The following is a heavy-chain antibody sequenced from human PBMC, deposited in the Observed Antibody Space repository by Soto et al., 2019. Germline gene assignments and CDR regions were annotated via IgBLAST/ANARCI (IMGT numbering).Heavy chain of an antibody. V-gene: IGHV4-34*01. CDR3: AGGGVGGAPRSYKWFAP. J-gene: IGHJ5*02. CDR2: INHSGST. D-gene: IGHD3-16*01. Sequence: SETLSLTCAVYGGSFSGYYWSWIRQPPGKGLEWIGEINHSGSTNYNPSLKSRVTISVDTSKNQFSLKLSSVTAADTAVYSCAGGGVGGAPRSYKWFAPWGKGALAPVS. CDR1: GGSFSGYY.